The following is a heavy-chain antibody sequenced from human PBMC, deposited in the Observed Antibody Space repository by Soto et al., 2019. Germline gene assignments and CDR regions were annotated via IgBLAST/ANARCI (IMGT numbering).Heavy chain of an antibody. CDR1: GYTFTGYY. J-gene: IGHJ4*02. Sequence: ASVXVSCKASGYTFTGYYMHWVRQAPGQGLEWMGWINPNSGGTNYAQKFQGRVTMTRDTPISTAYMELSRLRSDDTAVYYCARESRETFGADRINYFDYWGQGTLVTVSS. V-gene: IGHV1-2*02. D-gene: IGHD3-3*01. CDR2: INPNSGGT. CDR3: ARESRETFGADRINYFDY.